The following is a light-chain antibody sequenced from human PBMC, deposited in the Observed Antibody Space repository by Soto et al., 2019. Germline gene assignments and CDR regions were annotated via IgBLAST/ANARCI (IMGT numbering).Light chain of an antibody. CDR1: SSDIGGYNY. J-gene: IGLJ3*02. CDR2: EVS. CDR3: ATWDDNLSGPSWV. Sequence: QSVLTQPPSASGSPGQSVTISCTGTSSDIGGYNYVSWYQQHPGKAPKLIIYEVSKRPSGVPDRFSGSKSGNTASLTVSGLQAEDEADYYCATWDDNLSGPSWVFGGGTKLTVL. V-gene: IGLV2-8*01.